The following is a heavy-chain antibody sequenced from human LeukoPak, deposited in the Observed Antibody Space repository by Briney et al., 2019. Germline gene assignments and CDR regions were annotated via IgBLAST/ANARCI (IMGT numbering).Heavy chain of an antibody. D-gene: IGHD3-10*01. CDR1: GFTFSIYA. Sequence: GGSLRLSCAASGFTFSIYAMSWVRQAPGKGLEWVSGISGSSSHTMDADSVRGRFTISRDNTRNTLYLHMNSLRAEDTALYYCAKEYDYSNAAPEWGFDSWGQGTLVTVSS. J-gene: IGHJ4*02. CDR2: ISGSSSHT. CDR3: AKEYDYSNAAPEWGFDS. V-gene: IGHV3-23*01.